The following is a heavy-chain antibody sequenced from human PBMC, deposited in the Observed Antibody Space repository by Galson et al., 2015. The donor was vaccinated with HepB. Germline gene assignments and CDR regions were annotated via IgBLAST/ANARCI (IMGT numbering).Heavy chain of an antibody. CDR2: INAGNGNT. Sequence: SCKASGYTFTTYGIHWVRQAPGQRLEWMAWINAGNGNTRYSQKFQGRVTITRDTSASTASVELRSLMSEETAVYYCVRSAGVVGGTLYFDLWGQGTLVPVSS. J-gene: IGHJ4*02. CDR1: GYTFTTYG. D-gene: IGHD3-22*01. V-gene: IGHV1-3*01. CDR3: VRSAGVVGGTLYFDL.